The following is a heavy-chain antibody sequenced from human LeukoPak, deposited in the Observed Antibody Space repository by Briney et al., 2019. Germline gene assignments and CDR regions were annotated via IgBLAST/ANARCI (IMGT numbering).Heavy chain of an antibody. CDR3: ARGWGIAARPDDY. CDR1: GYTFTGYY. CDR2: INPNSGGT. J-gene: IGHJ4*02. D-gene: IGHD6-6*01. Sequence: ASVKVSCKASGYTFTGYYMHWVRQAPGQGLEWMGWINPNSGGTNYAQKFQGRVTMTRDTSISTAYMELSRLRSDDTAVYYCARGWGIAARPDDYWGQGTLVTVSS. V-gene: IGHV1-2*02.